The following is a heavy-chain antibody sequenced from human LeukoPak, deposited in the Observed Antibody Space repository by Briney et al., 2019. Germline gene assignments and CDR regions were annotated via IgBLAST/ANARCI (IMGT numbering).Heavy chain of an antibody. CDR1: GFTFSSYG. D-gene: IGHD6-13*01. CDR2: VSSDGSIK. Sequence: HPGGSLRLSCAASGFTFSSYGIHWVRQAPGKGLEWVAVVSSDGSIKYYADSVKGRFTISRDTSKNTVYLQMNSLGVEDAAFYYCARGYSSSWLGYFDYWGQGTLVTVSS. CDR3: ARGYSSSWLGYFDY. J-gene: IGHJ4*02. V-gene: IGHV3-30*03.